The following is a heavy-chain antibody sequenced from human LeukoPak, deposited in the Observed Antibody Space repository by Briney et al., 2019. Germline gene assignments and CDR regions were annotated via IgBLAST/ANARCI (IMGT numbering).Heavy chain of an antibody. D-gene: IGHD6-19*01. J-gene: IGHJ4*02. V-gene: IGHV1-2*02. CDR2: INPNSGGT. Sequence: PGASVKVSCKASGYTFTGYYMHWVRQAPGQGLEWMGWINPNSGGTNYAQKFQGRVTMTRDTSISTAYMELSRLRSDDTAVYYCARGSYSSRTREDYWGQGTLVTVSS. CDR1: GYTFTGYY. CDR3: ARGSYSSRTREDY.